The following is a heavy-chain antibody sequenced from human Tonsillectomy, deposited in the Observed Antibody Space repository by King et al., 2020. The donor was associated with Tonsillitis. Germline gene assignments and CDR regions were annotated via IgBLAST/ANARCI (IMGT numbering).Heavy chain of an antibody. CDR3: ARSFYNSALFFDY. D-gene: IGHD3-10*01. CDR1: GDSISSADYY. CDR2: IYYSGST. J-gene: IGHJ4*02. Sequence: QLQESGPGLVKPSQTLSLTCTVSGDSISSADYYWSWIRQPPGKGLEWIGYIYYSGSTYYNPSLRSRLTMSLDTSKNQFSLNLSSVTAADTAVYYCARSFYNSALFFDYWGQGNLVTVSS. V-gene: IGHV4-30-4*01.